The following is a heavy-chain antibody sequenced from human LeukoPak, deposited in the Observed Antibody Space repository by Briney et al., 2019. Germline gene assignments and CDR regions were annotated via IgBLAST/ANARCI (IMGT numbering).Heavy chain of an antibody. CDR1: GFTVSSNY. CDR2: IYSGGST. V-gene: IGHV3-66*01. Sequence: GGSLRLSCAASGFTVSSNYVSWVRQAPGKGLEWVSVIYSGGSTYYADSVKGRFTISRDNSKNTLYLQMNSLRAEDTAVYYCARDPGARYSSGWCCLDYWGQGTLVTVSS. J-gene: IGHJ4*02. D-gene: IGHD6-19*01. CDR3: ARDPGARYSSGWCCLDY.